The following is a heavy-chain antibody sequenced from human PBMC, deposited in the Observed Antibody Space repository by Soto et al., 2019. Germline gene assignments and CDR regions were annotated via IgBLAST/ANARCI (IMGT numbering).Heavy chain of an antibody. V-gene: IGHV4-59*01. CDR1: GDSISDYY. CDR2: IRSSGIT. CDR3: ARVTGGRWIDS. Sequence: SETLSLTCTVSGDSISDYYWSWIRQPPGKGLEWIAYIRSSGITKYNPSLESRVTISVDTSRTQFSLKLSSVTAADTAVYYCARVTGGRWIDSWGQGTLVTVSS. J-gene: IGHJ4*02. D-gene: IGHD2-15*01.